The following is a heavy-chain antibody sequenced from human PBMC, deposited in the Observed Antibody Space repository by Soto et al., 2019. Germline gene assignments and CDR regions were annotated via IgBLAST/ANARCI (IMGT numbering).Heavy chain of an antibody. J-gene: IGHJ4*02. Sequence: PGGSLRLSCAASGFTFSSYAMSWVRQAPGKGLEWVSAISGSGGSTYYADSVKGRFTISRDNSKNTLYLQMNSLRAEDTAVYYCAKDLLLGELLGGYYFDYWGQGTLVTVSS. CDR1: GFTFSSYA. V-gene: IGHV3-23*01. CDR2: ISGSGGST. D-gene: IGHD1-26*01. CDR3: AKDLLLGELLGGYYFDY.